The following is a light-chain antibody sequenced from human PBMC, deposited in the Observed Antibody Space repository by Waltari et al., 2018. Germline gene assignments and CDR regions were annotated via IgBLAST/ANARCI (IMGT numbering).Light chain of an antibody. CDR3: GTWDSSLAVWM. Sequence: QSLLTQPPSLSAAPGQRVTIYCSGTSPNIGGNDVFWYQQFPGKAPRLLIYDDNRPPAGIPDRFSGSKSATSASLAISRLQTGDEADYYCGTWDSSLAVWMFGGGTRLTVL. CDR2: DDN. J-gene: IGLJ3*02. V-gene: IGLV1-51*02. CDR1: SPNIGGND.